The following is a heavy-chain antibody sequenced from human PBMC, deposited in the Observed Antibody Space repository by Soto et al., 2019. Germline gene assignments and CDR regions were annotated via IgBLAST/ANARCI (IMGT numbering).Heavy chain of an antibody. D-gene: IGHD6-19*01. CDR1: AGSINGYY. CDR3: ARGTGYTSGWYEFVDY. Sequence: SETLSLTCTVSAGSINGYYWTWIRQPPWKGLEWIGYISYSGITKYNASLKSRVTISVDTSKSQFSLRLSSVTAADTAVYYCARGTGYTSGWYEFVDYWGQGTLVTVS. J-gene: IGHJ4*02. V-gene: IGHV4-59*08. CDR2: ISYSGIT.